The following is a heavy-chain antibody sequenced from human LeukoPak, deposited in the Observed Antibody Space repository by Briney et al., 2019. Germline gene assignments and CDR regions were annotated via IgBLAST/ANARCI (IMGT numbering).Heavy chain of an antibody. CDR3: ARDYSSSCPGDH. CDR2: ISSSSGTI. J-gene: IGHJ4*02. D-gene: IGHD6-13*01. Sequence: GGSLRLSCAASGFTFSSYTMNCGRQAPGKGLEWVSYISSSSGTIYYADSVKCRFTISRDNAKNSLYLQMNSLRAADTAVYYCARDYSSSCPGDHWGQGTLVSVSS. CDR1: GFTFSSYT. V-gene: IGHV3-48*01.